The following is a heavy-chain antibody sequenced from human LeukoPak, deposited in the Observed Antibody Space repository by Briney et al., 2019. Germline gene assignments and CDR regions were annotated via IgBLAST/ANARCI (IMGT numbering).Heavy chain of an antibody. V-gene: IGHV4-39*07. CDR1: GGSISSSSYY. J-gene: IGHJ3*02. CDR3: ASLEDPDNLKYYYEPGDAFDI. D-gene: IGHD3-22*01. Sequence: PSETLSLTCTVSGGSISSSSYYWGWIRQPPGKGLEWIGSIYYSGSTYYNPSLKSRVTISVDTSKNQFSLKLSSVTAADTAVYYCASLEDPDNLKYYYEPGDAFDIWGQGTVVTVSS. CDR2: IYYSGST.